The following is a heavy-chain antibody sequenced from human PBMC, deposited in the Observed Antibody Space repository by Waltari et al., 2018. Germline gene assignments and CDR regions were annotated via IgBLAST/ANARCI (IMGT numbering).Heavy chain of an antibody. CDR1: GGTFSSYA. J-gene: IGHJ4*02. CDR2: IIPILGIA. Sequence: QVQLVQSGAEVKKPGSSVKVSCKASGGTFSSYAIRWVRQAPGQGLEWMGGIIPILGIANYAQKFPGRVTITADESASTAYMELSSLRSEDTAVYYCARDPTTVTTGGYFDYWGQGTLVTVSS. V-gene: IGHV1-69*04. D-gene: IGHD4-17*01. CDR3: ARDPTTVTTGGYFDY.